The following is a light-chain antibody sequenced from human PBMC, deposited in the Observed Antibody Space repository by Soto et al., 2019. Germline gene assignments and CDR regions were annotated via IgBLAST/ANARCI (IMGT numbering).Light chain of an antibody. J-gene: IGKJ5*01. Sequence: DAVMTQCPLCLPVTLGQPASISYSPSQSLVYSDVDTYFSSFQQRPGRSPRXXXYKVSNRDSGVPARFSATGSGTDFALKISRVQDEDVGVYDRMQGTHWTITFGQGTRLEIK. CDR2: KVS. CDR1: QSLVYSDVDTY. CDR3: MQGTHWTIT. V-gene: IGKV2-30*01.